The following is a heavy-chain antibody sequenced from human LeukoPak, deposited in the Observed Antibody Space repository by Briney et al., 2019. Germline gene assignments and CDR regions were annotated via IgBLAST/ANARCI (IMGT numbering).Heavy chain of an antibody. CDR2: IWYDGSNK. CDR1: GFTLGSYG. V-gene: IGHV3-33*01. J-gene: IGHJ4*02. D-gene: IGHD6-13*01. CDR3: ARDRAAADLDY. Sequence: GGSLRLSCAASGFTLGSYGMHWVRQAPGKGLEWVAVIWYDGSNKFYADSVKGRFTISRDNSKNTLYLQMNSLRAEDTAVYYCARDRAAADLDYWGQGTLVTVSS.